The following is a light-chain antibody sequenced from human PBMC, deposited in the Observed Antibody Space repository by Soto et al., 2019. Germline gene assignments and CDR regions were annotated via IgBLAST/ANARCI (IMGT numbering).Light chain of an antibody. CDR1: QSVSRW. J-gene: IGKJ2*03. V-gene: IGKV1-5*01. CDR3: QQYNTFYS. Sequence: MTQSPATLSVSPGERVTLSCRAGQSVSRWLAWYQQKPGKAPKLLIYDASNLESGVPSRFSGSGSGTEFTLTISSLQTDDFATYYCQQYNTFYSFGQGTKVDIK. CDR2: DAS.